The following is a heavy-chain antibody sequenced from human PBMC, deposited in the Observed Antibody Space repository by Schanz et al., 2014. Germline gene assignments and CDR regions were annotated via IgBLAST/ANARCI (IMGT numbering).Heavy chain of an antibody. CDR1: GGSISSGGYY. CDR3: TRSTLWSYDV. D-gene: IGHD2-21*01. CDR2: IYYSGST. V-gene: IGHV4-31*09. Sequence: QVHLQESGPGLVKPSQTLSLTCTVSGGSISSGGYYWSWIRQHPGKGLEWIGFIYYSGSTSYNPSLKSRVTISVDKSKNQFSLILSSMTAADTAVYYCTRSTLWSYDVWGRGTMVIVSS. J-gene: IGHJ3*01.